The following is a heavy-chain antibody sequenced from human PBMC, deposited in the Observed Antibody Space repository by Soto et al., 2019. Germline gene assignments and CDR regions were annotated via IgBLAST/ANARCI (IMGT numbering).Heavy chain of an antibody. V-gene: IGHV4-31*03. J-gene: IGHJ5*02. Sequence: SQTRSPTCTLSAGSINSGGYCWSWIRQHPVNGLEGFGYIYYSGCTYYNPSLKSRVTISVDTSKNQFSMKLSSVTAADTAVYYCATARYYDSSGYPNWFDPWGQGTLVTISS. D-gene: IGHD3-22*01. CDR3: ATARYYDSSGYPNWFDP. CDR1: AGSINSGGYC. CDR2: IYYSGCT.